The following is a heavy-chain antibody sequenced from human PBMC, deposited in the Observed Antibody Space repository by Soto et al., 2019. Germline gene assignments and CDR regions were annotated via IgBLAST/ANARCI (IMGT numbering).Heavy chain of an antibody. D-gene: IGHD6-13*01. V-gene: IGHV1-18*01. CDR1: GFTFSDYS. CDR3: GREGQQLAQEKYYQFNGMDV. CDR2: ISGDNINS. J-gene: IGHJ6*02. Sequence: ASVKVSCKASGFTFSDYSLSWVRQAPGQPLEWMGWISGDNINSKYSQKFQGRLTMTTDTSTATASMELRSLTSDDTAVYYCGREGQQLAQEKYYQFNGMDVWGQGTTVTVSS.